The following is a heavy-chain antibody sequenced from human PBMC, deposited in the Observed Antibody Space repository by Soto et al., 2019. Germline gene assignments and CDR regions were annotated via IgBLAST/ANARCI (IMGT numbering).Heavy chain of an antibody. D-gene: IGHD4-4*01. CDR2: ISSSSSYI. CDR1: GFTFSSYS. V-gene: IGHV3-21*01. CDR3: ARDSTSLQLGPSNAFDI. J-gene: IGHJ3*02. Sequence: EVQLVESGGGLVKPGGSLRLSCAASGFTFSSYSMNWVRQAPGKGLEWVSSISSSSSYIYYADSVKGRFTISRDNAKNSLYLQMNSLRAEDTAVYYCARDSTSLQLGPSNAFDIWGQGTMVTVSS.